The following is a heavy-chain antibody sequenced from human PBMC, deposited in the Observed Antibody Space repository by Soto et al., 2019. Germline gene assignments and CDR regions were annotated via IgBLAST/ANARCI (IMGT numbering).Heavy chain of an antibody. V-gene: IGHV2-70*11. CDR3: ARIRNGDAPHYDY. D-gene: IGHD2-2*01. J-gene: IGHJ4*02. CDR1: GFSLSTRGMC. Sequence: SGPTLVNPTQTLTLTCTLSGFSLSTRGMCVSWIRQPPGKALEWLARIDWDDDKYYSTSLKTRLTISKDTSKNQVVLTMTNMDPVDTATYYCARIRNGDAPHYDYWGQGTPVTVSS. CDR2: IDWDDDK.